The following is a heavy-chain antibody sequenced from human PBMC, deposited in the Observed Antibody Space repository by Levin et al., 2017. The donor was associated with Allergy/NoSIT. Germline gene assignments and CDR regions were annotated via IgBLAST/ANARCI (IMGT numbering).Heavy chain of an antibody. J-gene: IGHJ4*02. D-gene: IGHD6-13*01. CDR2: ISSSSSYI. V-gene: IGHV3-21*01. CDR1: GFTFSSYS. Sequence: PGESLKISCAASGFTFSSYSMNWVRQAPGKGLEWVSSISSSSSYIYYADSVKGRFTISRDNAKNSLYLQMNSLRAEDTAVYYCARWEKSSSWYVPSFDYWGQGTLVTVSS. CDR3: ARWEKSSSWYVPSFDY.